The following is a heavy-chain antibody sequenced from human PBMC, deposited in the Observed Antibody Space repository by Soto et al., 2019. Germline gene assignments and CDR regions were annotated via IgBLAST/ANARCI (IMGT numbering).Heavy chain of an antibody. J-gene: IGHJ3*02. V-gene: IGHV1-69*08. Sequence: QVQLVQSGAEVKKPGSSVKVSCKASGGTFSSYTISWVRQAPGQGLEWMGRIIPILGIANYAQKFQGRVTITADKSTSTDYMELSRLRSEDTALYYCARDWFNAFDIWGQGTMVTVSS. D-gene: IGHD3-10*01. CDR1: GGTFSSYT. CDR2: IIPILGIA. CDR3: ARDWFNAFDI.